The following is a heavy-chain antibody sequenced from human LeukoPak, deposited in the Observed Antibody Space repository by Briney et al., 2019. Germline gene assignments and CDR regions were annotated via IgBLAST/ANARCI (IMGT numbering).Heavy chain of an antibody. J-gene: IGHJ4*02. CDR2: IYYSGST. CDR1: GGSISSGGYY. V-gene: IGHV4-31*03. Sequence: SETLSLTCTVSGGSISSGGYYWSWIRQHPGKGLEWIGYIYYSGSTYYNPSLKSRVTISVDTSKNQFSLKLSSVTAADTAVYYCARVGYCSGGSCQCFDYWGQGTLVTVSS. D-gene: IGHD2-15*01. CDR3: ARVGYCSGGSCQCFDY.